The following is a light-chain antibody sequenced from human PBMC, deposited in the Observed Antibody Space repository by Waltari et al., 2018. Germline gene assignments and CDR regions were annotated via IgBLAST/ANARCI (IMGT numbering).Light chain of an antibody. Sequence: EIVLTQSPATLSLSPGERATLSCWASQSVRSDIAWYQQKPGQAPRLLSYDTSYRAPGTTARFSGSGSGTDFTLTISSLEPEDSAVYYCQQFYNWPPWTFGQGTKVEIK. CDR1: QSVRSD. CDR2: DTS. CDR3: QQFYNWPPWT. V-gene: IGKV3-11*01. J-gene: IGKJ1*01.